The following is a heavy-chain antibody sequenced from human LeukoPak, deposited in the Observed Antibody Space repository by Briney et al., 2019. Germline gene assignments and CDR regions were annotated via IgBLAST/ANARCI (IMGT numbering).Heavy chain of an antibody. Sequence: GGSLRLSCAASGFTFDDYAMHWVRQAPGKGLEWVSFISGNGGSTYYADSVKGRFTISRDNSKNSLYLQMNSLRTEDTALYYCAKSGGYSYGYDFYYWGQGTLVTVSS. D-gene: IGHD5-18*01. CDR3: AKSGGYSYGYDFYY. CDR1: GFTFDDYA. V-gene: IGHV3-43*02. J-gene: IGHJ4*02. CDR2: ISGNGGST.